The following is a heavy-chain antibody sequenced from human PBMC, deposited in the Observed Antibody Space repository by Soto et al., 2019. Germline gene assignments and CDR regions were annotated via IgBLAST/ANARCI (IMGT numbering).Heavy chain of an antibody. D-gene: IGHD2-15*01. J-gene: IGHJ4*02. V-gene: IGHV3-7*01. CDR3: ARDCSGGICYGYYFDY. CDR2: IKRDGSEK. Sequence: EVQLVESGGGLVQPGGSLGLSCATSGFTLSSYWMSWVRQAPGKGLEWVANIKRDGSEKYYVDSVQGRFTISRDNAKNSLYLQMNSLRAEDTALYYCARDCSGGICYGYYFDYWGQGTLVTVSS. CDR1: GFTLSSYW.